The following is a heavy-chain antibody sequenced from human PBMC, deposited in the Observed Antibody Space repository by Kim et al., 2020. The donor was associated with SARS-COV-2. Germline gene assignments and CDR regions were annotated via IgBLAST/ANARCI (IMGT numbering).Heavy chain of an antibody. D-gene: IGHD6-6*01. CDR2: ISGSGGST. V-gene: IGHV3-23*01. CDR1: GFTFSSYA. J-gene: IGHJ6*02. Sequence: GGSLRLSCAASGFTFSSYAMSWVRQAPGKGLEWVSAISGSGGSTYYADSVKGRFTISRDNSKNTLYLQMNSLRAEDTAVYYCAKDGRGYSSSPKYYYGMDVWGQGTTVTVSS. CDR3: AKDGRGYSSSPKYYYGMDV.